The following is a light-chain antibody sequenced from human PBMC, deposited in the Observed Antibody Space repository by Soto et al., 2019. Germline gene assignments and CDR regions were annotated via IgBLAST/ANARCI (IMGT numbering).Light chain of an antibody. CDR2: GAS. J-gene: IGKJ4*01. Sequence: EIVMTQSAATLSVSPGERATLSCRPSQSAGSNLAWYQQKPGQAPRLLIYGASTRATGIPARFSGSGSGTEFTLTISSLQSEDFAVYYCQQYNVWPLTFGGGTKVDNK. V-gene: IGKV3-15*01. CDR1: QSAGSN. CDR3: QQYNVWPLT.